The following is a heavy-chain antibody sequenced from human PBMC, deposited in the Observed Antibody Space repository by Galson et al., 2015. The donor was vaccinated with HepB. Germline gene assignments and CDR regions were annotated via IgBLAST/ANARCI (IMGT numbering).Heavy chain of an antibody. V-gene: IGHV3-33*01. CDR3: ARDRGTADYYGMDV. J-gene: IGHJ6*02. CDR1: GFTFSGYG. D-gene: IGHD3-16*01. CDR2: IWYDGGNK. Sequence: SLRLSCAASGFTFSGYGMHWVRQAPGKGLEWVAVIWYDGGNKYYADSVKGRFTISRDNSKNTLFLQMNSLRAEDTAVYYCARDRGTADYYGMDVWGQGTTVTVSS.